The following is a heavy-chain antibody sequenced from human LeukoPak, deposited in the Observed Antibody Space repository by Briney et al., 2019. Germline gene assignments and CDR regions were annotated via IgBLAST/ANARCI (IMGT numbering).Heavy chain of an antibody. D-gene: IGHD2-21*02. CDR1: GGSISSYY. CDR3: ARANHCGGDCYSQDY. CDR2: IYYSGST. V-gene: IGHV4-59*01. J-gene: IGHJ4*02. Sequence: PSETLSLTCTVSGGSISSYYWGWIRQPPGKGLEWIGYIYYSGSTNYNPSLKSRVTISVDTSKNQFSLKLSSVTAADTAVYYCARANHCGGDCYSQDYWGQGTLVTVSS.